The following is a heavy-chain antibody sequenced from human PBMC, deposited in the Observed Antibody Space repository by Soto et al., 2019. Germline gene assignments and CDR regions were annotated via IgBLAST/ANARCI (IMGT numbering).Heavy chain of an antibody. J-gene: IGHJ5*02. CDR2: ISPYNGNT. V-gene: IGHV1-18*01. D-gene: IGHD1-26*01. CDR1: GYTFSNYG. CDR3: ARDRWEVIPFAWDR. Sequence: QVQLVQSGPEVKNPGASVKVSCKASGYTFSNYGITWVRQAPGQGLEWMGWISPYNGNTIYAQKVQGRVTMTTDTSTTTAYKELRSLRSDDTAVYYCARDRWEVIPFAWDRWGQGTLVTVSA.